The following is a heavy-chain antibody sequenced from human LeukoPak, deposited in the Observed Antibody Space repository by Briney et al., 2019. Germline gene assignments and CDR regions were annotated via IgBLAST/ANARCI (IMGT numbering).Heavy chain of an antibody. Sequence: SQTLSLTCTVSGGSISTYYWNWIRQPPGKGLEWIGYIYHSGSTNYNPPLQSRVTISVDTSKNQFSLNLNSVTAADTAVYYCARGGAARLHFQNWGQGTLVTVSS. CDR3: ARGGAARLHFQN. CDR1: GGSISTYY. D-gene: IGHD6-6*01. V-gene: IGHV4-59*01. CDR2: IYHSGST. J-gene: IGHJ1*01.